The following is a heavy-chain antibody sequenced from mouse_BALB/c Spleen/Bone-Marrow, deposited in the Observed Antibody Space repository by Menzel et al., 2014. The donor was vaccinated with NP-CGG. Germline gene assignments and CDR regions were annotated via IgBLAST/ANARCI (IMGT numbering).Heavy chain of an antibody. CDR1: VYKFTAYA. CDR2: ISTYYGDA. V-gene: IGHV1S137*01. CDR3: ARDAMDY. J-gene: IGHJ4*01. Sequence: VYVKLSGAALVRPGVSVQIYCKGSVYKFTAYAMLWVKPSHAKCLEWIGFISTYYGDASYNEKLKGKATMTVDKSSSTAYMELARRTSEDSAIYYCARDAMDYWGQGTSVTVSS.